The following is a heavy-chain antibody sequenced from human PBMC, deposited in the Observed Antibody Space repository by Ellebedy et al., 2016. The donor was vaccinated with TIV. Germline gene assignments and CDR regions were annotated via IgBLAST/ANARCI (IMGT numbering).Heavy chain of an antibody. Sequence: MPSETLSLTCTVSGGSISSSPYHWGWIRQPPGKGLEWIGSISYSGGTYYSTSLKSRVTISLDTSNNHFSLNLSSVTAADTAVYYCGWDCSSTSCRGGYWGRGTLITVSS. CDR2: ISYSGGT. CDR1: GGSISSSPYH. D-gene: IGHD2-2*01. CDR3: GWDCSSTSCRGGY. V-gene: IGHV4-39*02. J-gene: IGHJ4*02.